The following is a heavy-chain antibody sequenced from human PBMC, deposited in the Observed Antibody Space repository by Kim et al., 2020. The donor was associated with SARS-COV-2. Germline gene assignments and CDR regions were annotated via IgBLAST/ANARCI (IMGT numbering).Heavy chain of an antibody. V-gene: IGHV4-59*01. CDR2: INDSGST. J-gene: IGHJ4*02. CDR3: ARYSGYPDYYFDY. D-gene: IGHD5-12*01. CDR1: GDSISIYY. Sequence: SETLSLTCTVSGDSISIYYWNWIRQPPGKGLEWIGYINDSGSTNYNTSLKNRLVISLDTSKNQFSLKLSSVTAADTAVYYCARYSGYPDYYFDYWGQGTLVTVSS.